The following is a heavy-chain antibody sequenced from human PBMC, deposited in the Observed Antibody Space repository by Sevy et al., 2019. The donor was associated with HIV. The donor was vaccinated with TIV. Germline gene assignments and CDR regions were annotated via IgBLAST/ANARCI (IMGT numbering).Heavy chain of an antibody. J-gene: IGHJ4*02. CDR1: GFTVSSNY. CDR3: ARGCHGYDYVWGSYYFDY. Sequence: GGSLRLSCAASGFTVSSNYMSWVRQAPGKGLEWVSVIYSGGSTYYADSVKGRFTISRDNSKNTLYLQMNSLRAEDTAVYYCARGCHGYDYVWGSYYFDYWGQGTLVTVSS. V-gene: IGHV3-53*01. CDR2: IYSGGST. D-gene: IGHD3-16*01.